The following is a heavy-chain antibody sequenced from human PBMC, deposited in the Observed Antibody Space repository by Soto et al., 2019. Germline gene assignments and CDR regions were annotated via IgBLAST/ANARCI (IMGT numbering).Heavy chain of an antibody. Sequence: KPGGSLRLSCAASGFPFSDYYMSWIRQAPGKGLEWGSYISSSGSTIYYADSVKGRFTISRDNAKNSLYLQMNSLRAEDTAVYYCAREGYYYDSSGFDFYYGMDVWGQATTVTVSS. V-gene: IGHV3-11*01. J-gene: IGHJ6*02. D-gene: IGHD3-22*01. CDR2: ISSSGSTI. CDR3: AREGYYYDSSGFDFYYGMDV. CDR1: GFPFSDYY.